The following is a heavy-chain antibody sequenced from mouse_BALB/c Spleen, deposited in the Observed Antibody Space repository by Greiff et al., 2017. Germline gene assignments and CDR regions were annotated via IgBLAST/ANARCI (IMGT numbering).Heavy chain of an antibody. CDR3: VRPSYYGNYYAMDY. CDR1: GFSLTSYG. D-gene: IGHD2-10*01. Sequence: VKLVESGPGLVAPSQSLSITCTVSGFSLTSYGVHWVRQPPGKGLEWLGVIWAGGSTNYNSALMSRLSISKDNSKSQVFLKMNSLQTDDTAIYYCVRPSYYGNYYAMDYWGQGTSVTVSS. CDR2: IWAGGST. V-gene: IGHV2-9*02. J-gene: IGHJ4*01.